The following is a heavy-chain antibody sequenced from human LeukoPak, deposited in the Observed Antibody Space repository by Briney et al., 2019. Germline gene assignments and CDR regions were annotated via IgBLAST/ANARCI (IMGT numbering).Heavy chain of an antibody. CDR1: GLTFSSHW. Sequence: PGGSLRLSCAASGLTFSSHWLPWVRQAPGKGLVWVSRMNTDGSRTDYADSVKGRFTISRDNAKNTLYLQMNSLGAEDAAVYSCASDFTGRDDYWGQGSLVTVSS. J-gene: IGHJ4*02. D-gene: IGHD2-8*02. CDR3: ASDFTGRDDY. V-gene: IGHV3-74*01. CDR2: MNTDGSRT.